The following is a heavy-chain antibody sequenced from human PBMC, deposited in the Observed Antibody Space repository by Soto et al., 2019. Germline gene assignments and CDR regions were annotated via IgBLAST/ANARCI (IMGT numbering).Heavy chain of an antibody. D-gene: IGHD3-16*01. V-gene: IGHV1-3*04. Sequence: ASVKVSCKASGYNFSTYAIHWVRQAPGQRLEWMGWINTGYGNTRYSQKFQGRVTITRDTSASTAYMELSSLRSEDTAVYYCARVIGGLYYFDYWGQGTLVTVSS. J-gene: IGHJ4*02. CDR2: INTGYGNT. CDR1: GYNFSTYA. CDR3: ARVIGGLYYFDY.